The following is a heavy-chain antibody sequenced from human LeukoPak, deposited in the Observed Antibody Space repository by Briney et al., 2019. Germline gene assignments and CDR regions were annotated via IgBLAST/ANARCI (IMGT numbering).Heavy chain of an antibody. J-gene: IGHJ4*02. D-gene: IGHD3-16*01. CDR2: IYYSGST. V-gene: IGHV4-59*01. CDR3: ARARMGEYFDY. CDR1: GVSISSYY. Sequence: SETLSLTCTVSGVSISSYYWSWIRPPPGKGLEWIGYIYYSGSTNYNPSLKSRVTISVDTSKNQFSLKLSSVTAADTAVYYCARARMGEYFDYWGQGTLVTVPS.